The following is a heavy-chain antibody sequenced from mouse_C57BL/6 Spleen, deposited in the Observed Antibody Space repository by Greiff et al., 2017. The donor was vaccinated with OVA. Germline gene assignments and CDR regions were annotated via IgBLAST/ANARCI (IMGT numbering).Heavy chain of an antibody. CDR3: ARGGDSNYVGYFDV. D-gene: IGHD2-5*01. J-gene: IGHJ1*03. Sequence: VKLMESGAELVKPGASVKISCKASGYAFSSYWMNWVKQRPGKGLEWIGQIYPGDGDTNYNGKFKGKATLTADKSSSTAYMQLSSLTSEDSAVYFCARGGDSNYVGYFDVWGTGTTVTVSS. CDR1: GYAFSSYW. V-gene: IGHV1-80*01. CDR2: IYPGDGDT.